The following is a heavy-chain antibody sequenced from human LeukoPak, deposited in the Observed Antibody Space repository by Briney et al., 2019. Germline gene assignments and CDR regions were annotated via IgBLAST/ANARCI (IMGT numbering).Heavy chain of an antibody. Sequence: GGSLRLSCAASGFTFSSYAMHWVRQAPGKGVEYVSAISSNGGTTSYANSVKGRFTISRDNSKNTLYLQMGSLRAEDMAVYYCARAYYYDTSGYYRGYYFDYWGQGTLVTVSS. CDR2: ISSNGGTT. CDR3: ARAYYYDTSGYYRGYYFDY. CDR1: GFTFSSYA. J-gene: IGHJ4*02. V-gene: IGHV3-64*01. D-gene: IGHD3-22*01.